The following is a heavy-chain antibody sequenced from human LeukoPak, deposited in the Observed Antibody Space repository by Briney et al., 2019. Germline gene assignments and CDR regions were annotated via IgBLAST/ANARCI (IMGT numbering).Heavy chain of an antibody. V-gene: IGHV3-64D*06. Sequence: GGSLRLSCSASGFTFSSYAMHWVRQAPGKGLEYVSAISSNGGSTYYADSVKGRFTISRDNSKNTLYLQMSSLRAEDTAVYYCVKGEYCSSTSCYGGYCSGGSCYPPPYYFDYWGQGTLATVSS. CDR3: VKGEYCSSTSCYGGYCSGGSCYPPPYYFDY. CDR2: ISSNGGST. J-gene: IGHJ4*02. D-gene: IGHD2-15*01. CDR1: GFTFSSYA.